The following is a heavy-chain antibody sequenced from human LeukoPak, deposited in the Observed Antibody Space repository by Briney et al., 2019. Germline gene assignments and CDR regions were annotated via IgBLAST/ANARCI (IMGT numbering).Heavy chain of an antibody. Sequence: PGGSLRLSCAASGFTFSSYSMNWVRQAPGKGLEWVSYISSSSTYTAYADSVQGRFTISRDDAKNSLYLQITSLRAEDTAVYFCARAANTATGTPTLAIDYWGQGTLVTVSS. CDR2: ISSSSTYT. J-gene: IGHJ4*02. CDR3: ARAANTATGTPTLAIDY. V-gene: IGHV3-21*05. CDR1: GFTFSSYS. D-gene: IGHD6-13*01.